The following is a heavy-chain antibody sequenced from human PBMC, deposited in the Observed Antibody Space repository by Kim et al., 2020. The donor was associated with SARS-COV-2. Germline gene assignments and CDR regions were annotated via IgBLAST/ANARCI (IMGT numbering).Heavy chain of an antibody. D-gene: IGHD6-13*01. J-gene: IGHJ4*02. V-gene: IGHV4-39*01. Sequence: YSHPSTKSRLALSVETSKTQFSLKLSSVTAADTSVFYCARHLTGSSWFDYWGQGTLVTVSS. CDR3: ARHLTGSSWFDY.